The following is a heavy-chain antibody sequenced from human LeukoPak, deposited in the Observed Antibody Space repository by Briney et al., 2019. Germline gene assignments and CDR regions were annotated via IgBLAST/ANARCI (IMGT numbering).Heavy chain of an antibody. V-gene: IGHV1-69*13. CDR2: IIPIFGTA. J-gene: IGHJ3*02. CDR3: ASPPIGNYYGSGTGTDAFDI. Sequence: GASVKVSCKASGGTFSSYAISWVRQAPGQGLEWMGGIIPIFGTANYAQKFQGRVTITADESTSTAYMELSSLRSEDTAVYYCASPPIGNYYGSGTGTDAFDIWGQGIMVTVSS. CDR1: GGTFSSYA. D-gene: IGHD3-10*01.